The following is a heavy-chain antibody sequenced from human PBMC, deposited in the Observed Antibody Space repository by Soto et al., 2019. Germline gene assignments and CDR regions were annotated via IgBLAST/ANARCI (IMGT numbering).Heavy chain of an antibody. V-gene: IGHV1-46*01. CDR2: INTSGGST. Sequence: QVQLVQSGAEVKKPGASVKVSCKASGYTFTSYYMHWVRQAPGQGLEWLGIINTSGGSTSYAQKVKGRVTMTRDTSTSTVYMELSSLRSEDTAVYYCARAMRGLWFDPWGQGTLVTVSS. CDR3: ARAMRGLWFDP. J-gene: IGHJ5*02. CDR1: GYTFTSYY.